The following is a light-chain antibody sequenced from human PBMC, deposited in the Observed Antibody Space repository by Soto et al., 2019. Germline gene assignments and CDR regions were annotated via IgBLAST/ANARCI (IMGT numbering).Light chain of an antibody. CDR1: QDIPTW. J-gene: IGKJ2*01. CDR3: QHYSGLPYS. CDR2: KAS. V-gene: IGKV1-5*03. Sequence: DIQMTQSPSTLSAPVGDRVTITCRASQDIPTWLAWYQQKPGKAPKVLIYKASTLESGVPSRFSGSGSGTAFTLSISSLQPDDFGTYYCQHYSGLPYSLDQGTKLEIK.